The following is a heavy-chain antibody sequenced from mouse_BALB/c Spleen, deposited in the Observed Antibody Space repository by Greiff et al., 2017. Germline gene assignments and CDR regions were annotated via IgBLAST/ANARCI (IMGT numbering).Heavy chain of an antibody. D-gene: IGHD2-4*01. Sequence: EVKLVESGGGLVQPGGSRKLSCAASGFTFSSFGMHWVRQAPEKGLEWVAYISSGSSTIYYADTVKGRFTISSDNPKNTLFLQMTSLRSEDTAMYYCAREGMITTDYYAMDYWGQGTSVTVSS. CDR1: GFTFSSFG. J-gene: IGHJ4*01. V-gene: IGHV5-17*02. CDR3: AREGMITTDYYAMDY. CDR2: ISSGSSTI.